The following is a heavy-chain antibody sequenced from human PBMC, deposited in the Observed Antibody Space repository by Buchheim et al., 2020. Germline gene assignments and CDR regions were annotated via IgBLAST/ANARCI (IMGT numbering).Heavy chain of an antibody. CDR2: IYYSGST. CDR1: GGPISSYY. CDR3: ARHKSDYYDSSGYSFDY. D-gene: IGHD3-22*01. Sequence: QVQLQESGPGLVKPSETLSLTCTVSGGPISSYYWSWIRQPPGKGLEWIGYIYYSGSTNYNPSPKSRVTISVDTSKNQFSLKLSSVTAADTAVYYCARHKSDYYDSSGYSFDYWGQGTL. V-gene: IGHV4-59*08. J-gene: IGHJ4*02.